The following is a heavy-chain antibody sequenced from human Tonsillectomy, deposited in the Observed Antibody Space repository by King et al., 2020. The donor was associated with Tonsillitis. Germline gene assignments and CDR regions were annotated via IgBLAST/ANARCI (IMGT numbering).Heavy chain of an antibody. CDR3: ARSDFGDYGDL. D-gene: IGHD4-17*01. Sequence: QLVQSGAEVKKPGASVKVSCKASGYTFTAYYIFWVRQAPGQGLEWMGWINPNSGGTKYAQKFQGRVTMTRDTSISTAYMELSRLRSNDSAVYYCARSDFGDYGDLWGCGTLVTVSS. J-gene: IGHJ2*01. CDR1: GYTFTAYY. CDR2: INPNSGGT. V-gene: IGHV1-2*02.